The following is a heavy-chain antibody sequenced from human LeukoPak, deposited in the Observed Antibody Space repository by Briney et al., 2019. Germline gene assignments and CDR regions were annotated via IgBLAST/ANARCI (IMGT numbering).Heavy chain of an antibody. V-gene: IGHV1-69*04. CDR1: GGTFSSYA. D-gene: IGHD3-16*01. CDR3: ARLGYYYYGMDV. Sequence: SVKVSCKASGGTFSSYATSWVRQAPGQGLEWMGRIIPILGIANYAQKFQGRVTITADKSTSTAYMELSSLRSEDTAVYYCARLGYYYYGMDVWGQGTTVTVSS. J-gene: IGHJ6*02. CDR2: IIPILGIA.